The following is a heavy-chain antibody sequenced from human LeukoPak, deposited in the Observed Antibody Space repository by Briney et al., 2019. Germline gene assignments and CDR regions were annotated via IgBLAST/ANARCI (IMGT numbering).Heavy chain of an antibody. V-gene: IGHV1-58*01. Sequence: TSVKVSCKASGFTFSNSAVQRVRQARGQRLEWIGWIVVGSGNTNYAQKFQERVTITRDMSTSTAYMELSSLRSEDTAVYYCAVDVIYESDWGQGTLVTVSS. D-gene: IGHD2/OR15-2a*01. CDR1: GFTFSNSA. CDR3: AVDVIYESD. CDR2: IVVGSGNT. J-gene: IGHJ4*02.